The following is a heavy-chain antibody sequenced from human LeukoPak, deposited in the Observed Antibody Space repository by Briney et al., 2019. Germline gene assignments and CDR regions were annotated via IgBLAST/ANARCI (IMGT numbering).Heavy chain of an antibody. D-gene: IGHD1-1*01. V-gene: IGHV3-7*03. CDR2: IKQDGSEK. J-gene: IGHJ4*02. Sequence: PGGSLRLSCTASGFTFSDYWMSWVRQAPGKVLEWVANIKQDGSEKYYVDSVKGRFTISRDNSKNSLYLQMNSLRAEDTAVYYCARGYGLAYWGQGTLVTVSS. CDR3: ARGYGLAY. CDR1: GFTFSDYW.